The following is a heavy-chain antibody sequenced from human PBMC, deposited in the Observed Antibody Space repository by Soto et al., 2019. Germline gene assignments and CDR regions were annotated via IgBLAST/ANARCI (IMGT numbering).Heavy chain of an antibody. Sequence: SETLSLTCAVYGGSFSGYYWSCIRQPPGKGLEWIGEINHSGSTNYNPSLKSRVTISVDTSKNQFSLKLSSVTAADTAVYYCATGAPRHDTKPAVFDYWGQGTLVTVSS. D-gene: IGHD3-22*01. V-gene: IGHV4-34*01. J-gene: IGHJ4*02. CDR2: INHSGST. CDR3: ATGAPRHDTKPAVFDY. CDR1: GGSFSGYY.